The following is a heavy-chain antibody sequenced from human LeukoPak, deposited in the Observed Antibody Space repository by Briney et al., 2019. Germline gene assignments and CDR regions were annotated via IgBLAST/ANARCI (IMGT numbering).Heavy chain of an antibody. D-gene: IGHD6-19*01. CDR1: GGSISSSSYY. CDR3: ARLFVGRGWLDEGYWFDP. V-gene: IGHV4-39*01. CDR2: IYYSGST. Sequence: PSETLSLTCTVSGGSISSSSYYWGWIRQPPGEGLEWIGSIYYSGSTYYNPSLKSRVTISVDTSKNQFSLKLSSVTAADTAVYYCARLFVGRGWLDEGYWFDPWGQGTLVTVSS. J-gene: IGHJ5*02.